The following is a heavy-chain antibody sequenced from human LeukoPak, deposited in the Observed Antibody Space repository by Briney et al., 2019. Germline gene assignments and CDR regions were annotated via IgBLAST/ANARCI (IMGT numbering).Heavy chain of an antibody. J-gene: IGHJ6*02. V-gene: IGHV3-21*04. Sequence: GGSLRLSCTGSAFTFSSYDMHWVRQAPGKGPEWVSSISSSASSIYYADSVRGRFTISRDNVDNSVYLQMNSLRAEDTAVYYCAREEWELGGYYFGMDVWGQGTTVTVSS. CDR3: AREEWELGGYYFGMDV. D-gene: IGHD1-26*01. CDR1: AFTFSSYD. CDR2: ISSSASSI.